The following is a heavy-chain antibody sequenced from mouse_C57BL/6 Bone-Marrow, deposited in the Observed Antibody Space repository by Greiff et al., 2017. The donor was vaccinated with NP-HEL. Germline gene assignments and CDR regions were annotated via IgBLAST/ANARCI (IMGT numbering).Heavy chain of an antibody. CDR3: VRWDYYGSSPFAY. Sequence: VQLQQSGAELVRPGTSVKMSCKASGYTFTNYWIGWAKQRPGHGLEWIGDIYPGGGYTNYNEKFKGKATLTADKSSSTAYMQFSSLTSEDSAIYYCVRWDYYGSSPFAYWGQGTLVTVSA. D-gene: IGHD1-1*01. J-gene: IGHJ3*01. V-gene: IGHV1-63*01. CDR1: GYTFTNYW. CDR2: IYPGGGYT.